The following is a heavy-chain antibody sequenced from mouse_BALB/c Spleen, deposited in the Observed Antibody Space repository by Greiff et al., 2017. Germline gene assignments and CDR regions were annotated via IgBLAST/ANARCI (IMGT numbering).Heavy chain of an antibody. V-gene: IGHV2-4-1*01. CDR1: GFSLTSYG. CDR2: IWSGGST. J-gene: IGHJ4*01. D-gene: IGHD1-2*01. CDR3: AREGSLLRLGAMDY. Sequence: VKLVESGPGLVQPSQSLSITCTVSGFSLTSYGVHWVRQSPGKGLEWLGVIWSGGSTDYNAAFISRLSISKDNSKSQVFFKMNSLQADDTAIYYCAREGSLLRLGAMDYWGQGTSVTVSS.